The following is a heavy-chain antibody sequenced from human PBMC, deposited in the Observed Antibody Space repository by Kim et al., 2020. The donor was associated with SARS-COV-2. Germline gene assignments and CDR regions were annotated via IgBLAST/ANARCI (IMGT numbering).Heavy chain of an antibody. D-gene: IGHD3-16*01. CDR1: GFTFSAYD. Sequence: GASLRLSCATSGFTFSAYDMNWVRQAPGKGLEWLSFITKTSTTIYYADSVKGRFTISRDNAKNSLYLQMHSLRDDDTAVYYCVRDRMGGAFDIWGQGTMVTVSS. CDR3: VRDRMGGAFDI. V-gene: IGHV3-48*02. J-gene: IGHJ3*02. CDR2: ITKTSTTI.